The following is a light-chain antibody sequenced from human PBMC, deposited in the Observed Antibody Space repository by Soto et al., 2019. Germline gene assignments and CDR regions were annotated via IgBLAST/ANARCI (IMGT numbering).Light chain of an antibody. CDR1: SSDVGGYNY. V-gene: IGLV2-14*01. J-gene: IGLJ1*01. CDR3: SSYTSSSTDV. CDR2: EVS. Sequence: QSVLTQPASVSGSPGQSITISCTGTSSDVGGYNYVSWYQQHPGKAPKLMIYEVSNRPSGVPNRFSGSKSGNTASLTISGLQAEDEADYYCSSYTSSSTDVFGTGTKLTVL.